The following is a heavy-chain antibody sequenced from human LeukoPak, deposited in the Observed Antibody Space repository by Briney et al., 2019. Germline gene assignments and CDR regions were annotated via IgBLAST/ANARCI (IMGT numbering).Heavy chain of an antibody. D-gene: IGHD6-6*01. CDR3: AKDAPNSSSSVYSDYYYYMDV. J-gene: IGHJ6*03. V-gene: IGHV1-46*01. CDR2: INPSCGSI. CDR1: GYTFTSYY. Sequence: ASVKVSCKASGYTFTSYYMHWVRQAPGQGLEWMGIINPSCGSISYAQKFQGRVTMTRDTSTSTVYMELNSLRAEDTAVYYCAKDAPNSSSSVYSDYYYYMDVWGKGTTVTVSS.